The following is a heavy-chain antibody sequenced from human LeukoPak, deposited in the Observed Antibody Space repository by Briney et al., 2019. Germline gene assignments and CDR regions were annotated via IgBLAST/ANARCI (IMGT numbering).Heavy chain of an antibody. V-gene: IGHV3-48*01. CDR1: RFSFSAYS. CDR3: ARDSRSHCGTDACYGPYFDY. Sequence: PGGSLRLSCEASRFSFSAYSMSWVRQAPGKGLEWISYIRSSSTTIYYADSVKGRFTISRDNAENSVYLQMNSLRVEDTAVYFCARDSRSHCGTDACYGPYFDYWGQGILVAVSS. J-gene: IGHJ4*02. CDR2: IRSSSTTI. D-gene: IGHD2-2*01.